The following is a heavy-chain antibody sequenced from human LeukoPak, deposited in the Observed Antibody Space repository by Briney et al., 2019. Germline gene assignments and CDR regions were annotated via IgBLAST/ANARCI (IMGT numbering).Heavy chain of an antibody. D-gene: IGHD5-18*01. CDR3: ARGGGYSYGSFDY. CDR2: IKKDGSEK. Sequence: GGSLRLSCAASGFTFSSHWMSWVRQAPGKGLEWVANIKKDGSEKYYVDAVKGRFTISRDNAKTSLYLQMNSLRAEDTAVYYCARGGGYSYGSFDYWGQGTLVTVSS. J-gene: IGHJ4*02. CDR1: GFTFSSHW. V-gene: IGHV3-7*01.